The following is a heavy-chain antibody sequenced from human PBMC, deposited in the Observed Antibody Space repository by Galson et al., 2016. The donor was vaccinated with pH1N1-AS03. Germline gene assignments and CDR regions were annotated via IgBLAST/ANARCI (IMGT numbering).Heavy chain of an antibody. V-gene: IGHV3-15*01. J-gene: IGHJ4*02. CDR3: SAGLGTTDSDS. Sequence: SLRLSCAASGFAFSRYWMSWVRQAPGKGLEWIGRIKRNIEGAATDYAAPVKGRFTISRDDSKYTTYLQMNSLKIEDTAVYYCSAGLGTTDSDSWGQGTLVTVSS. D-gene: IGHD6-19*01. CDR1: GFAFSRYW. CDR2: IKRNIEGAAT.